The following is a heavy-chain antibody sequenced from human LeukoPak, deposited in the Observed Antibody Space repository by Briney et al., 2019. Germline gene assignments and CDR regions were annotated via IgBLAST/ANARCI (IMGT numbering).Heavy chain of an antibody. CDR1: GFTFSSYE. D-gene: IGHD3-3*01. Sequence: PGGSLRLSCAASGFTFSSYEMNWVRQAPGKGLEWVSYISSSGSTIYYADSVKGRFTISRDIAKNSLYLQMNSLRAEDTAVYYCASQMVWIGYWGQGTLVTVSS. J-gene: IGHJ4*02. CDR3: ASQMVWIGY. CDR2: ISSSGSTI. V-gene: IGHV3-48*03.